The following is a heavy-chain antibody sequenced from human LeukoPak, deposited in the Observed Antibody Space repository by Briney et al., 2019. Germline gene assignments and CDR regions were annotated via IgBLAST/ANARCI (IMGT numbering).Heavy chain of an antibody. V-gene: IGHV3-23*01. Sequence: GGALTLSCAGSGFSFCTHSIKWVRQAPGKGVEWVSGITGSGANTYYADSVKGRFTISRDNSKNTLYLRMNSLRAEDTAVYYCYYYDSSGFYPQAKIDYWGQGTLVTVSS. CDR1: GFSFCTHS. CDR2: ITGSGANT. J-gene: IGHJ4*02. D-gene: IGHD3-22*01. CDR3: YYYDSSGFYPQAKIDY.